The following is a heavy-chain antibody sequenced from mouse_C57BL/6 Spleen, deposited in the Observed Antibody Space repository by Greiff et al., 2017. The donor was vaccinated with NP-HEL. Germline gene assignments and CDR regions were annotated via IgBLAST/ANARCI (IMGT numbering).Heavy chain of an antibody. CDR2: IYPGSGNT. CDR1: GYTFTDYY. V-gene: IGHV1-76*01. D-gene: IGHD1-1*01. J-gene: IGHJ1*03. Sequence: QVQLQQSGAELVRPGASVKLSCKASGYTFTDYYINWVKQRPGQGLEWIARIYPGSGNTYYNEKFKGKATLTAEKSSSTAYMQLSSLTAEDSAVYFCARDYYCSNWYFDVWGTGTTVTVSS. CDR3: ARDYYCSNWYFDV.